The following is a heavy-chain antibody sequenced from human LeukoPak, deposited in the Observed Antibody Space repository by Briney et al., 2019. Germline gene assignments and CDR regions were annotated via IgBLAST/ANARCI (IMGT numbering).Heavy chain of an antibody. Sequence: TGGSLRLSCAASGFTFSSYEMNWVRQAPGKGLEWVSYICSSGSTIYYADSVKGRFTIPRDNSKNTLYLQMNSLRAEDTAVYYCARVGTSSYDNYWGQGTLVTVSS. CDR1: GFTFSSYE. CDR3: ARVGTSSYDNY. J-gene: IGHJ4*02. CDR2: ICSSGSTI. D-gene: IGHD5-12*01. V-gene: IGHV3-48*03.